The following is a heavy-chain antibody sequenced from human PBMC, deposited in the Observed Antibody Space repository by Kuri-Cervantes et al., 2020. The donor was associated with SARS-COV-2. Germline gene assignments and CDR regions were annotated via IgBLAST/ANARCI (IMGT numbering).Heavy chain of an antibody. CDR2: ISGSGGST. CDR3: AKTEQMGGAFDI. V-gene: IGHV3-23*01. J-gene: IGHJ3*02. D-gene: IGHD6-13*01. Sequence: LSLPCAASGFTFSSYAMSWVRQAPGKGLEWVSAISGSGGSTYYADSVKGRFTISRDNSKNTLYLQMNSLRAEDTAVYYCAKTEQMGGAFDIWGQGTMVTVSS. CDR1: GFTFSSYA.